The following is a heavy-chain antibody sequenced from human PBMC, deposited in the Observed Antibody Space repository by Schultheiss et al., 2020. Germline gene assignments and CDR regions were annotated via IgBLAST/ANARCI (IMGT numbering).Heavy chain of an antibody. D-gene: IGHD5-18*01. CDR1: GGSFSGYY. Sequence: SETLSLTCAVYGGSFSGYYWSWIRQPPGKGLEWIGEINHSGSTNYNPSLKSRVTISVDTSKNQFSLKLSSVTAADTAVHYCARSTVMAVYYFDYWGQGTLVTVSS. V-gene: IGHV4-34*01. J-gene: IGHJ4*02. CDR3: ARSTVMAVYYFDY. CDR2: INHSGST.